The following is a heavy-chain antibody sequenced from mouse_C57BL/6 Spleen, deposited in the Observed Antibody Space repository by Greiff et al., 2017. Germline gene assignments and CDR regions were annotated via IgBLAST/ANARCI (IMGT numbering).Heavy chain of an antibody. CDR3: ANYYGSSYFDY. CDR2: IHPNSGST. V-gene: IGHV1-64*01. J-gene: IGHJ2*01. Sequence: QVQLQQSGAELVKPGASVKLSCKASGYTFTSYWMHWVKQRPGQGLEWIGMIHPNSGSTNYNEKFKSKATLTVDKSSSTAYMQLSSLTSEDSAVYCCANYYGSSYFDYWGQGTTLTVSS. D-gene: IGHD1-1*01. CDR1: GYTFTSYW.